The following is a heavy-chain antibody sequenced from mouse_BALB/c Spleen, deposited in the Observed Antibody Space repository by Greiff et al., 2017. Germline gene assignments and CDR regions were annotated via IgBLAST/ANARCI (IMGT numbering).Heavy chain of an antibody. CDR3: ARTRATYAMDY. CDR2: IDPANGNT. J-gene: IGHJ4*01. Sequence: EVQLQESGAELVKPGASVKLSCTASGFNIKDTYMHWVKQRPEQGLEWIGRIDPANGNTKYDPKFQGKATITADTSSNTAYLQLSSLTSEDTAVYYCARTRATYAMDYWGQGTSVTVSS. V-gene: IGHV14-3*02. CDR1: GFNIKDTY. D-gene: IGHD3-1*01.